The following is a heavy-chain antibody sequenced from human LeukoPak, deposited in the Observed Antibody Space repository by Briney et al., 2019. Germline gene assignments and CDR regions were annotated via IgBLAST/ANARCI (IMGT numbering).Heavy chain of an antibody. J-gene: IGHJ6*04. CDR2: ISGSGGRT. CDR1: GFTFSSFG. D-gene: IGHD3-10*02. CDR3: AELGITMIGGV. V-gene: IGHV3-23*01. Sequence: GGTLRLSCAASGFTFSSFGMSWVRQAPGKGLEWVSSISGSGGRTYYTDSVKGRFTISRDNSKNTLYLQMNSLRAEDTAVYYCAELGITMIGGVWGKGTTVTISS.